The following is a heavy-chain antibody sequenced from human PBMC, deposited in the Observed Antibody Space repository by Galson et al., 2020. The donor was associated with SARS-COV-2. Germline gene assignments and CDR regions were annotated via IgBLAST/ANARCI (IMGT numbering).Heavy chain of an antibody. CDR3: ARDFYDEGTMVRGPLDY. CDR2: ISYDGRNT. J-gene: IGHJ4*02. D-gene: IGHD3-10*01. V-gene: IGHV3-30*04. Sequence: GGSLRLSCAGSGFTFSDYAFFWVRQTPGEGLEWVAIISYDGRNTKYANSVKGRFTVSREDSKNTIFLEMNNLKSEDTAVYFCARDFYDEGTMVRGPLDYWGQGTLVTVSS. CDR1: GFTFSDYA.